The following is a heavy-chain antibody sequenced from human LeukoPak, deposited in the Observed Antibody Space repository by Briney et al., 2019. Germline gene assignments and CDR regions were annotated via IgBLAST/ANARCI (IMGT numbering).Heavy chain of an antibody. CDR2: IFYSGNT. CDR1: GGSISGSTYY. Sequence: PSETLSLTCTVSGGSISGSTYYWGWVRQPPGKGLEWIGKIFYSGNTYYSPSLQSRVTMSADTSKNQFSLRLSSVTAADTALYSCARLFDSWGQGIQVTVSS. V-gene: IGHV4-39*01. J-gene: IGHJ4*02. CDR3: ARLFDS.